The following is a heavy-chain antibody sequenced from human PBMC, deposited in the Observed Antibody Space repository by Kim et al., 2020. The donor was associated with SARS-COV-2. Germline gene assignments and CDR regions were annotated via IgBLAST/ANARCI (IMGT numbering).Heavy chain of an antibody. D-gene: IGHD3-10*01. J-gene: IGHJ4*02. CDR2: INHSGST. CDR3: ARGLGSGSDYGF. V-gene: IGHV4-34*01. Sequence: SETLSLTCAVYGGSFSGYYWSWIRQPPGKGLEWIGEINHSGSTSYNPSLKSRVTISVDTSKNQFSLKLSPVTAADTAVYYCARGLGSGSDYGFWGQGTLV. CDR1: GGSFSGYY.